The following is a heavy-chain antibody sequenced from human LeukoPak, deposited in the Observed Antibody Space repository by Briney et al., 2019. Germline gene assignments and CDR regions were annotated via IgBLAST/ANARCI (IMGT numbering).Heavy chain of an antibody. Sequence: PGGSLRLSCAASGLTLSTYGMNWVRQAPGKGLEWVSSISSSSSFIYYADSVQGRFTISRDNAKNSLYLQMTSLRAEDTAVYYCATLQSRYCSGGNCYFGSVYWGQGTLVTVSS. D-gene: IGHD2-15*01. CDR3: ATLQSRYCSGGNCYFGSVY. V-gene: IGHV3-21*01. J-gene: IGHJ4*02. CDR2: ISSSSSFI. CDR1: GLTLSTYG.